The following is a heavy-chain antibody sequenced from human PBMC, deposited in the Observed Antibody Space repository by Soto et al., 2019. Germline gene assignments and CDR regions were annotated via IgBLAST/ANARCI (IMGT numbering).Heavy chain of an antibody. CDR2: IYWDNDK. Sequence: QITLKESGPTLVQPTQTLTLTCSFSGFSLSTTGVGVGWIRQSPGKALEWLAIIYWDNDKRYSPSLKSRVTITKDTSKNQVVLTVTNMDAVDTGTYYCARSLWFGELHWGQGALVTVSS. V-gene: IGHV2-5*02. J-gene: IGHJ4*02. D-gene: IGHD3-10*01. CDR3: ARSLWFGELH. CDR1: GFSLSTTGVG.